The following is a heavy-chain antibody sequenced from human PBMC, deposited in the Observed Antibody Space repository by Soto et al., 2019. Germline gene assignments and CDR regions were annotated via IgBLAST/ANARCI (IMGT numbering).Heavy chain of an antibody. V-gene: IGHV4-59*08. D-gene: IGHD3-22*01. CDR1: GGSISSYY. J-gene: IGHJ4*02. CDR2: IYHSGST. Sequence: SETLSLTCTVSGGSISSYYWSWIRQPPGKGLEWIGSIYHSGSTYYNPSLKSRVTISVDTSKNQFSLKLSSVTAADTAVYYCARVYYYDSSGYYLDYWGQGTLVTVSS. CDR3: ARVYYYDSSGYYLDY.